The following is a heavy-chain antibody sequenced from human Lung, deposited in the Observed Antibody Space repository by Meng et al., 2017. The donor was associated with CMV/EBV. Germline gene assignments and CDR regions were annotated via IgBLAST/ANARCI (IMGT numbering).Heavy chain of an antibody. D-gene: IGHD5-18*01. Sequence: SETLSLXCTVSGYFITTGFHWGWIRQPPGKGLEWIGSIYHSGTTYYNPSLGSRLTMSVDTSKNHFSLKLSSVTAADTAVYYCARANTDMGPFDSWGQGTGVNGAS. CDR1: GYFITTGFH. V-gene: IGHV4-38-2*02. CDR2: IYHSGTT. J-gene: IGHJ4*02. CDR3: ARANTDMGPFDS.